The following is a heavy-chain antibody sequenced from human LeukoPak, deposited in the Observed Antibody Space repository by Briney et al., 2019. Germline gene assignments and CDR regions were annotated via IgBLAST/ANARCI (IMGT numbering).Heavy chain of an antibody. J-gene: IGHJ3*02. D-gene: IGHD3-9*01. Sequence: SETLSLTCAVYGGSFSGYYWSWIRQPPGKGLEWIGEINHSGSTNYNPSLKSRVTISVDTSKNQFSLKLSSVTAADTAVYYCARDVDYDILTGYYWDDAFDIWGQGTMVTVSS. CDR3: ARDVDYDILTGYYWDDAFDI. CDR2: INHSGST. V-gene: IGHV4-34*01. CDR1: GGSFSGYY.